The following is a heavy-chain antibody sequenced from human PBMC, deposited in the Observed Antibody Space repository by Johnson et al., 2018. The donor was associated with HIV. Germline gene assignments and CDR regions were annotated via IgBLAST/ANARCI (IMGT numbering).Heavy chain of an antibody. Sequence: VQLVESGGGLVQPGKSLRLSCAASGFTFSSYAMSWVRQAPGKGLEWVSVISGSGGTTYYADSVKGRFTISRDNSKNTLYLQMNSLRAEDTAVYYCAKLPGSGYYLDAFDIWGQGTMVTVSS. CDR1: GFTFSSYA. V-gene: IGHV3-23*04. CDR2: ISGSGGTT. CDR3: AKLPGSGYYLDAFDI. D-gene: IGHD3-22*01. J-gene: IGHJ3*02.